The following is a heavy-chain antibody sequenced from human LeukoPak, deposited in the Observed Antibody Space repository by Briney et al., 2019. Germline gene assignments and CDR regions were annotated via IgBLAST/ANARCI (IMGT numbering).Heavy chain of an antibody. CDR1: GGSFSGYY. CDR2: INHSGNT. Sequence: SETLSLTCAVYGGSFSGYYWSWIRQPPGKGLEWIGEINHSGNTNYNPSLKSRVTISVDTSKNQFSLKLSSVTAADTAVYYCARVAAAAGTWFDPWGQRTLVTISS. V-gene: IGHV4-34*01. J-gene: IGHJ5*02. D-gene: IGHD6-13*01. CDR3: ARVAAAAGTWFDP.